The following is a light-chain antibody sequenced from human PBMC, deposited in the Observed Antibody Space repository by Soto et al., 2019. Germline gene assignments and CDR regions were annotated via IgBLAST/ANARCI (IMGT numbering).Light chain of an antibody. J-gene: IGLJ1*01. Sequence: QSVLTQPASVSDSPGQSITISGTGTSSDVGGSNFVSWYRQHPGKPPKLIIYDVANRPSGVSNRFSGSKSGSTASLIISRLQTDDEADYYCVSYTSSSTYVFGTATKVTV. V-gene: IGLV2-14*03. CDR3: VSYTSSSTYV. CDR2: DVA. CDR1: SSDVGGSNF.